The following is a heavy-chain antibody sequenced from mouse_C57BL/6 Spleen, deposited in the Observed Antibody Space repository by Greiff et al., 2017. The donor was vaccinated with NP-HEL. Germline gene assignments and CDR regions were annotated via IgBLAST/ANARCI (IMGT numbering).Heavy chain of an antibody. CDR1: GFNIKDYY. CDR2: IDPEDGET. J-gene: IGHJ4*01. Sequence: EVQLQQSGAELVKPGASVKLSCTASGFNIKDYYMHWVKQRTEQGLEWIGRIDPEDGETKYAPKFQGKAPITAGTSSNTAYLQPSSLTSKDTAVYYCARDPTVVARYAMDYWGQGTSVTVSS. D-gene: IGHD1-1*01. CDR3: ARDPTVVARYAMDY. V-gene: IGHV14-2*01.